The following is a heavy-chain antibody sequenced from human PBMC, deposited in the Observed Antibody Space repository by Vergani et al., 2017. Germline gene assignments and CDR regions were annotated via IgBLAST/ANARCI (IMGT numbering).Heavy chain of an antibody. CDR1: GFTFSSYA. CDR2: ISSNGGST. D-gene: IGHD3-9*01. Sequence: EVQLVESGGGLVQPGGSLRLSCAASGFTFSSYAMHWVRQAPGKGLEYDSAISSNGGSTYYANSVKGRFTISRDNSKNTLYLQMGSLRAEDMAVYYCARDRNYDILTGYYTLNYYYYGMDVWGQGTTVTVSS. CDR3: ARDRNYDILTGYYTLNYYYYGMDV. V-gene: IGHV3-64*01. J-gene: IGHJ6*02.